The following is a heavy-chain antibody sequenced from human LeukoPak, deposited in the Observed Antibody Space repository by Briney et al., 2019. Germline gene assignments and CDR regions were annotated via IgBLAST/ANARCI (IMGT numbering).Heavy chain of an antibody. Sequence: ASVKVSCKASGYTFTSYDINWVRQATGQGLEWMGWMNPNSGNTGYAQKFQGRVTITRNTSISTAYMELSSLRSEDTAVYYCATARVVVPAAIDLVGYFDYWGQGTLVTVSS. V-gene: IGHV1-8*03. CDR2: MNPNSGNT. J-gene: IGHJ4*02. CDR3: ATARVVVPAAIDLVGYFDY. D-gene: IGHD2-2*02. CDR1: GYTFTSYD.